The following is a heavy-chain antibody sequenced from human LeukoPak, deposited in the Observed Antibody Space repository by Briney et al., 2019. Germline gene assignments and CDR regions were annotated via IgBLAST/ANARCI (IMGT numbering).Heavy chain of an antibody. CDR1: GGSFSGYY. J-gene: IGHJ4*02. D-gene: IGHD6-19*01. V-gene: IGHV4-34*01. CDR3: ARASDSSGWYYFDY. CDR2: INHSGST. Sequence: PSETLSLTCAVYGGSFSGYYWSWIRQPPGKGLEWIGEINHSGSTNYNPSLKSRVTISVDTSKNQFSLKLSSVTAADTAVYYCARASDSSGWYYFDYWGQGTLVTVSS.